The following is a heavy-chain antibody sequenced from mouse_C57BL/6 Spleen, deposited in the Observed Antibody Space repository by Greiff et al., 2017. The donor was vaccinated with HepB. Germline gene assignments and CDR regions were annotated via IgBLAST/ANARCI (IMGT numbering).Heavy chain of an antibody. Sequence: EVKVEESGGGLVKPGGSLKLSCAASGFTFSDYGMHWVRQAPEKGLEWVAYISSGSSTIYYADTVKGRFTISRDNAKNTLFLQMTSLRSEDTAMYYCVRPFITAMDYWGQGTSVTVSS. CDR3: VRPFITAMDY. V-gene: IGHV5-17*01. CDR2: ISSGSSTI. CDR1: GFTFSDYG. J-gene: IGHJ4*01. D-gene: IGHD1-2*01.